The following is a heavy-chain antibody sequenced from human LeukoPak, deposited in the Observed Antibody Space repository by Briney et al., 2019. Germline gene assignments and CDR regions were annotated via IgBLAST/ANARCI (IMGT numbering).Heavy chain of an antibody. J-gene: IGHJ4*02. CDR3: ARRGYKQRLVDNSGYYFDY. Sequence: SETLSLTCTVSGYSISSGYYWGWIRQPPGKGLEWIGSIYHSGSTYYNPSLKSRVTISVDTSKNQFSLKLSSVTAADTAVYYCARRGYKQRLVDNSGYYFDYWGQGTLVTVSS. CDR2: IYHSGST. D-gene: IGHD6-13*01. CDR1: GYSISSGYY. V-gene: IGHV4-38-2*02.